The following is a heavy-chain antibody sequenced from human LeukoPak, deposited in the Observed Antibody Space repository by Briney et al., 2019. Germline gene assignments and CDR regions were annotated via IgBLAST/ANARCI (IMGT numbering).Heavy chain of an antibody. Sequence: PSETLSLTCAVYGGSFSGYYWSWIRQPPGKGLEWIGEINHSGSTNYNPSLKSRVTISVDTSKNQFSLKLSSVTAADTAVYYCARAPEGTTVRGVTNWFDPWGQGTLVTVSS. V-gene: IGHV4-34*01. CDR2: INHSGST. D-gene: IGHD3-10*01. CDR3: ARAPEGTTVRGVTNWFDP. J-gene: IGHJ5*02. CDR1: GGSFSGYY.